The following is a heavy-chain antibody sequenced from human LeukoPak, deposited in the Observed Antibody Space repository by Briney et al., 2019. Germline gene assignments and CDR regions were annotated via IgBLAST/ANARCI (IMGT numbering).Heavy chain of an antibody. CDR2: IIPIFGTA. CDR3: ARAWGSSLSVHAY. D-gene: IGHD7-27*01. CDR1: GGTFSSYA. V-gene: IGHV1-69*13. J-gene: IGHJ4*02. Sequence: ASVKVSCKASGGTFSSYAISWVRQAPGQGLKWMGGIIPIFGTANYAQKFQGRVTITADESTSTAYMELSSLRSEDTAVYYCARAWGSSLSVHAYWGQGTLVTVSS.